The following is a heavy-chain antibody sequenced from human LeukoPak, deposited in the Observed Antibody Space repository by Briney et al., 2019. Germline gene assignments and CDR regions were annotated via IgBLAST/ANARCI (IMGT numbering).Heavy chain of an antibody. D-gene: IGHD4-17*01. Sequence: GGSLRLSCAASGFTVSSNYMSWVRQAPGKGLEWVSVIYSGGSTYYADSVKGRFTISRDNSKNTLYLQMNSLRAEDTAMYYCARGRNLVTTSEYFDYWGQGTLVTVSS. CDR1: GFTVSSNY. CDR2: IYSGGST. J-gene: IGHJ4*02. V-gene: IGHV3-66*01. CDR3: ARGRNLVTTSEYFDY.